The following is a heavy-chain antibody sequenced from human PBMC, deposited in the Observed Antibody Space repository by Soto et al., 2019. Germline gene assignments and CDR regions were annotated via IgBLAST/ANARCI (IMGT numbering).Heavy chain of an antibody. CDR1: GFTFSSYA. CDR3: AKVMVKNWFDP. Sequence: PGGSLRLSCAASGFTFSSYAMSWVRQAPGKGLEWVSAISGSGGSTYYAYSVKVRFTISRDNSKNTLYPQMNSLRADDPAVYYCAKVMVKNWFDPWGQGTLVTVSS. CDR2: ISGSGGST. V-gene: IGHV3-23*01. D-gene: IGHD5-18*01. J-gene: IGHJ5*02.